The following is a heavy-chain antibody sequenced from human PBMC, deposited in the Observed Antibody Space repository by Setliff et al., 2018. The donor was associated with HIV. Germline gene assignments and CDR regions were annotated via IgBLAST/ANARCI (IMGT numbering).Heavy chain of an antibody. D-gene: IGHD6-6*01. CDR2: INPSGGST. CDR3: AREYSSSSGGGAFDY. J-gene: IGHJ4*02. Sequence: ASMKVSCKASGYTFTSYYMHWVRQAPGQGLEWMGIINPSGGSTSYAQKFQGRVTMTRDTSTSTVYMELSSLRSEDTAVYYYAREYSSSSGGGAFDYWGQGTLVTVSS. CDR1: GYTFTSYY. V-gene: IGHV1-46*01.